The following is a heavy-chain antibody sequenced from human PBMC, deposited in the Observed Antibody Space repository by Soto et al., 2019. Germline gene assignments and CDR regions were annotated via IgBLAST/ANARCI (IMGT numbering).Heavy chain of an antibody. CDR3: AKDPIGYTRYCSGGSCYSQYLQH. Sequence: GGSLRLSCAASGFTFSSYAMSWVRQAPGKGLEWVSAISGSGGSTYYADSVKGRFTISRDNSKNTLYLQMNSLRAEDTAVYYCAKDPIGYTRYCSGGSCYSQYLQHWGQGTLVTVSS. V-gene: IGHV3-23*01. D-gene: IGHD2-15*01. J-gene: IGHJ1*01. CDR1: GFTFSSYA. CDR2: ISGSGGST.